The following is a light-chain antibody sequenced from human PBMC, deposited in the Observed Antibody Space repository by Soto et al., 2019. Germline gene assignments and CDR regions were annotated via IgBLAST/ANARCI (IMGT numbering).Light chain of an antibody. V-gene: IGLV2-14*01. J-gene: IGLJ1*01. CDR2: DVS. CDR3: SSYTSSSTLYV. Sequence: QSVLTQPASVSGSPGQSITISCTGTSSDVGGYNYVSWYQRHPGKAPKLMIYDVSNRPSGVSNRFSGSKSGNTASLTISGLQAEDEADYYCSSYTSSSTLYVFGTGTKVTVL. CDR1: SSDVGGYNY.